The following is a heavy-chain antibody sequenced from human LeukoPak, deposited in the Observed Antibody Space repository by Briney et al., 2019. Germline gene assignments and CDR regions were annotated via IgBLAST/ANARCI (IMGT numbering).Heavy chain of an antibody. CDR1: GGSISSGSYY. CDR2: IYTSGST. V-gene: IGHV4-61*02. J-gene: IGHJ4*02. Sequence: PSETLSLTCTVSGGSISSGSYYWSWIRQPAGKGLEWIGRIYTSGSTNYNPSLKSRVTISVDTSKNQFSLKLSSVTAADTAVYYCARDLGGRFGDFNYWGQGTLVTVSS. D-gene: IGHD3-10*01. CDR3: ARDLGGRFGDFNY.